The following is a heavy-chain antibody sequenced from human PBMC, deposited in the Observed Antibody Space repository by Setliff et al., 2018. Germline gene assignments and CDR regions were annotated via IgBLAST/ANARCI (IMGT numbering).Heavy chain of an antibody. CDR2: INTNTGNP. V-gene: IGHV7-4-1*02. Sequence: ASVKVSCKASGYSFSTYAMSWIRQAPGQGLEWMGWINTNTGNPSYAQGFTGRFVFSLDTSVSTAYLQISSLKPEDTAMYYCARAGRFGTVKYRGDYYMDVWGKGTTVTVSS. CDR1: GYSFSTYA. CDR3: ARAGRFGTVKYRGDYYMDV. J-gene: IGHJ6*03. D-gene: IGHD3-10*01.